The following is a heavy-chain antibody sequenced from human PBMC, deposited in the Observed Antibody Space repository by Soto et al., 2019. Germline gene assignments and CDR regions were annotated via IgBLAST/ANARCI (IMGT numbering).Heavy chain of an antibody. V-gene: IGHV3-33*01. CDR1: GFFFQNYA. CDR3: ARAMTMTLARIFGMDV. Sequence: PAGSLRLSCAASGFFFQNYAMHWVRLAPGKGLEWVSYIFYDGSNDNYADSVKGRFTVSRDNSEGMMFLQMNNLRVEDSGVYFCARAMTMTLARIFGMDVWGLGTTVTVSS. CDR2: IFYDGSND. D-gene: IGHD3-3*01. J-gene: IGHJ6*02.